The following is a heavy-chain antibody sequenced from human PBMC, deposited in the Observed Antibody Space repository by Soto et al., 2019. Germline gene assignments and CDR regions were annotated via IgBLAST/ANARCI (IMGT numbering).Heavy chain of an antibody. CDR1: GFTFSSYS. J-gene: IGHJ3*02. CDR3: ASVRAAGDYDAFDI. D-gene: IGHD4-17*01. V-gene: IGHV3-21*01. Sequence: PGGSLRLSCAASGFTFSSYSMNWVRQAPGKGLVWVSSISSSSSYIYYADSVKGRFTISRDNAKNSLYLQMNSLRAEDTAVYYCASVRAAGDYDAFDIWGQGTMVTVSS. CDR2: ISSSSSYI.